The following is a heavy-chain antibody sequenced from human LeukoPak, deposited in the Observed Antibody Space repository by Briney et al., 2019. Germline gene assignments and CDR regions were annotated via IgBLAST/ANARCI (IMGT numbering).Heavy chain of an antibody. CDR2: IYPGDSDT. D-gene: IGHD2-2*01. CDR1: GYSFTSYW. V-gene: IGHV5-51*01. J-gene: IGHJ4*02. CDR3: ARVYCSSTSCDHFDY. Sequence: GESLKISCKGSGYSFTSYWIGWVRQMPGKGLEWMGIIYPGDSDTRYSPSFQGQVTISADKSISTAYLQWSSLKASDTAMYYCARVYCSSTSCDHFDYWGQGTLVTVSS.